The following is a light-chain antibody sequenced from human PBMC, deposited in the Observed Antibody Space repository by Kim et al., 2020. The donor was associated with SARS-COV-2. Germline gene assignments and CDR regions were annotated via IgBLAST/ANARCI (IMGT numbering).Light chain of an antibody. CDR2: GAS. CDR3: QQYKDWPRT. CDR1: QSVSSN. V-gene: IGKV3-15*01. J-gene: IGKJ1*01. Sequence: SPGERATLSCRASQSVSSNLAWYQQKPGQAPRLLMYGASTRATGIPARFSGSGSETEFTLTISSLQSEDFAVYYCQQYKDWPRTFGQGTKVDIK.